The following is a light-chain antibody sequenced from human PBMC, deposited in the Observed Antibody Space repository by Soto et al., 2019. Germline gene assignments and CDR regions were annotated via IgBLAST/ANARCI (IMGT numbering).Light chain of an antibody. CDR1: QSVSNR. J-gene: IGKJ1*01. CDR2: EGS. V-gene: IGKV1-5*03. Sequence: DIQMTQSPSALSASVGDRVTITFRASQSVSNRLAWYRQKPGEAPKLLIYEGSILEMGVPSRFSGSGSGTEFTLTISSLQPDDFATFYGQQDDTYSRSFGQGTKVEVK. CDR3: QQDDTYSRS.